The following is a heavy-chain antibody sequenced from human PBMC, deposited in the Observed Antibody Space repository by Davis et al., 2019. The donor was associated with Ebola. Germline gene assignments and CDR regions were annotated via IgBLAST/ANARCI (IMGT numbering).Heavy chain of an antibody. CDR2: ISYDGSNK. V-gene: IGHV3-30*03. CDR3: ARGGGGNFASLDL. CDR1: GFTFSIYG. J-gene: IGHJ5*02. Sequence: GESLKISCAASGFTFSIYGMHWVRQAPGKGLEWVAVISYDGSNKYYADSVKGRFTISRDNSKNTLYLRMNSLRAEDAAVYYCARGGGGNFASLDLWGQGTLVAVSS. D-gene: IGHD4-23*01.